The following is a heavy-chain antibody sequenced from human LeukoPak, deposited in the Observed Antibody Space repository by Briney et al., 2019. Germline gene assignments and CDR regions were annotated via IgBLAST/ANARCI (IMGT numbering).Heavy chain of an antibody. CDR1: GGTFSTYG. V-gene: IGHV1-18*01. CDR3: AREGGIVGALDY. CDR2: IKGYNGDT. J-gene: IGHJ4*02. Sequence: ASVKVSCKASGGTFSTYGITWVRQAPGQGLEWMGWIKGYNGDTNYAQKFQGRVTMTTDTSTTTAYMELRSLRSDDTAVYYCAREGGIVGALDYWGQGTLVTVSS. D-gene: IGHD1-26*01.